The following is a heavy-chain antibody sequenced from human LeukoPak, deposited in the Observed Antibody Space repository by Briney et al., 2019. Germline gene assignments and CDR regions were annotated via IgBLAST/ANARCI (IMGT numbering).Heavy chain of an antibody. CDR3: AKLGGINWYDP. CDR2: INPDRGDR. D-gene: IGHD3-16*01. Sequence: GASVKVSCKASGYTFTGYYIHWVRQAPGQGLEWMGWINPDRGDRYYAQKFQGRVTMTRDTSINTAYMELSSLRSDDTAVYYCAKLGGINWYDPWGQGTLVIVSS. J-gene: IGHJ5*02. V-gene: IGHV1-2*02. CDR1: GYTFTGYY.